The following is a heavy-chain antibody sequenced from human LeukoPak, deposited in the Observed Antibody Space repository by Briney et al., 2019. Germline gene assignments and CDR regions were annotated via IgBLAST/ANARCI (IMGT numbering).Heavy chain of an antibody. CDR3: ASYTYYYDSSGYEGAFDI. V-gene: IGHV3-11*03. CDR2: ISSSSSYT. CDR1: GSTFSDYY. J-gene: IGHJ3*02. Sequence: GGSLRLSCAASGSTFSDYYMSWIRQAPGKGLEWVSYISSSSSYTNYADSVKGRFTISRDNAKNSLYLQMNSLRAEDTAVYYCASYTYYYDSSGYEGAFDIWGQGTMVTVSS. D-gene: IGHD3-22*01.